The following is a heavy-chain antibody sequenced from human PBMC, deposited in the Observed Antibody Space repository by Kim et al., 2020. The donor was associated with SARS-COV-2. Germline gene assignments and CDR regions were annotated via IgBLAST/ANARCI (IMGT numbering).Heavy chain of an antibody. CDR2: ISYDGSDA. CDR3: ARGGSGSPVSPDFYYGLDV. CDR1: GFTFSIYS. V-gene: IGHV3-30*04. D-gene: IGHD1-26*01. Sequence: GGSLRLSCVASGFTFSIYSIHWVRQAPGRGLEWVAVISYDGSDAFYADSVKGRFTISRDNSKDTLFVQMNGLRVDDTAVYYCARGGSGSPVSPDFYYGLDVWGQGTPVTVSS. J-gene: IGHJ6*02.